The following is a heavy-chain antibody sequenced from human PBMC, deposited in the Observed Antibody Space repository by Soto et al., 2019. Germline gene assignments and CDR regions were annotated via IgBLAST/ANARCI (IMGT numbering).Heavy chain of an antibody. V-gene: IGHV3-33*01. J-gene: IGHJ4*02. CDR1: GFTFSSYG. D-gene: IGHD3-22*01. Sequence: QVQLVESGGGVVQPGRSLRLSCVASGFTFSSYGMHWVRQAPGKGLEWVAVIWYDGSNKYYADSVKGRFTISRDNSKNTLYLQMNSLRAEDTAVYYCARERYYDSSGYYSSYYFDYWGQGTLVTVSS. CDR2: IWYDGSNK. CDR3: ARERYYDSSGYYSSYYFDY.